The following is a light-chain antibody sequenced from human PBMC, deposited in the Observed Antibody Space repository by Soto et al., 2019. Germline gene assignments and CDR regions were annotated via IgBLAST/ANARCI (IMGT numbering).Light chain of an antibody. Sequence: QSALTQPGSVSESPGQSITISCAGTSSDIGGYNYVSWYQQHRDKAPKLMIYGVTNRPSGVSDRFSGSKSGNTASLTISGLQAEDEADYYCTSYTSSSTYVFGTGTKLTVL. CDR2: GVT. V-gene: IGLV2-14*01. CDR3: TSYTSSSTYV. J-gene: IGLJ1*01. CDR1: SSDIGGYNY.